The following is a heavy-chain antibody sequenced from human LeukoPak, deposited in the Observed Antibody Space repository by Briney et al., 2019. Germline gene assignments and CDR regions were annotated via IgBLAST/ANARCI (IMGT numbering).Heavy chain of an antibody. J-gene: IGHJ4*02. CDR2: INTNTGNP. CDR3: ARLNMDIVEVTAIRDFDY. Sequence: ASVKVSCEASGGTFSSYAISWVRQAPGQGLEWMGWINTNTGNPTYAQGFTGRFVFSLDTSVSTAYLQISSLKAEDTAVYYCARLNMDIVEVTAIRDFDYWGQGTLVTVSS. V-gene: IGHV7-4-1*02. D-gene: IGHD2-21*02. CDR1: GGTFSSYA.